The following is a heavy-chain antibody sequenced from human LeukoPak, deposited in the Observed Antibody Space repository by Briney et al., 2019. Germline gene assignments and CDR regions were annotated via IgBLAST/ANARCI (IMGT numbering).Heavy chain of an antibody. Sequence: GGSLRLSCAASGFTFSSHWMSWVRQAPGKGLEYVSGIGRTTYYAESVKGRFTISRDNSKNTLFLQMNSLRAEDTAVYYCAKRGLYGTVPFYGMDVWGQGTTVTVSS. V-gene: IGHV3-23*01. CDR1: GFTFSSHW. D-gene: IGHD2-8*02. J-gene: IGHJ6*02. CDR2: IGRTT. CDR3: AKRGLYGTVPFYGMDV.